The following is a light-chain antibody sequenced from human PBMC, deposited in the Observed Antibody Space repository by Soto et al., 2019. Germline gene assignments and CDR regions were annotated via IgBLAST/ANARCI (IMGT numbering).Light chain of an antibody. CDR1: QSISSW. CDR3: QQYNSYR. J-gene: IGKJ1*01. CDR2: DAS. Sequence: DIQMTQSPSTLSASVGDRVTITCRASQSISSWLAWYQQKPGKAPKLLIYDASCLESGVPSRFSGSGSGTEFTLTISSLQPDDFETYYCQQYNSYRFGQGTKVDIK. V-gene: IGKV1-5*01.